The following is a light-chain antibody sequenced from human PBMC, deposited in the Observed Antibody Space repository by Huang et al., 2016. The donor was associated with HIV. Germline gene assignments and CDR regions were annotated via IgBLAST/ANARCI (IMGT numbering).Light chain of an antibody. V-gene: IGKV3-15*01. CDR2: GAS. Sequence: EMVMTQSPDTLSVSPGERVTLSCRASQGVSSNLAWYQQKPGQAPRLLIHGASTRVTGLPARFSGSGSETDFTLTIHSLQSEDLAVYYCQQYNNWPRTFGQGTKLEIK. J-gene: IGKJ2*01. CDR3: QQYNNWPRT. CDR1: QGVSSN.